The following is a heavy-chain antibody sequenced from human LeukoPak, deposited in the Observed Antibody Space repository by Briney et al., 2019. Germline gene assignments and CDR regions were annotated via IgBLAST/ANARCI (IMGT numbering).Heavy chain of an antibody. CDR2: IYYSGST. Sequence: SETLSLTCTVSGGSISSGGYYRSWIRQPPGKGLEWIGYIYYSGSTNCNPSLKSRVTISVDTSKNQFSLKLSSVTAADTAVYYCASDYYGSGSYNYYFDYWGQGTLVTVPS. D-gene: IGHD3-10*01. CDR1: GGSISSGGYY. V-gene: IGHV4-61*08. J-gene: IGHJ4*02. CDR3: ASDYYGSGSYNYYFDY.